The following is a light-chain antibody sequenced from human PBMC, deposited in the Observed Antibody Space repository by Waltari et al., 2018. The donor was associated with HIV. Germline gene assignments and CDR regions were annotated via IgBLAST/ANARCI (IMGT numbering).Light chain of an antibody. Sequence: VMSQSPDAPALSLGERVTINCMFSQSLLYSSNNKNYLAWYQQKPGQPPKLLIYWASTRESGVPDRFSGSGSGTDFTLTISSLQAEDVAVYYCQQYYSTPNSFGGGTKVEIK. CDR3: QQYYSTPNS. J-gene: IGKJ4*01. CDR1: QSLLYSSNNKNY. CDR2: WAS. V-gene: IGKV4-1*01.